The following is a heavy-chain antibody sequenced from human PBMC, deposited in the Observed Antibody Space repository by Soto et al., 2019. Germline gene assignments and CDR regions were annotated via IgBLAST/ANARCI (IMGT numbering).Heavy chain of an antibody. Sequence: PSETLSLTCTVSGGSISSYYWSWIRQPPGKGLEWIGYIYYSGSTNYNPSLKSRFTISVDTSKNQFSLNLIFVTAADTAVYYCARLQVVPAASFFDYWGQGTLVTVSS. V-gene: IGHV4-59*08. CDR2: IYYSGST. J-gene: IGHJ4*02. CDR1: GGSISSYY. CDR3: ARLQVVPAASFFDY. D-gene: IGHD2-2*01.